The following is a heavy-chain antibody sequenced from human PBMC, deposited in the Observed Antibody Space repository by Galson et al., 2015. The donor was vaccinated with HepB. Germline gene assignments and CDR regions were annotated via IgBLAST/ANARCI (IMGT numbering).Heavy chain of an antibody. CDR3: ARGYSSSSL. V-gene: IGHV3-30*04. J-gene: IGHJ4*02. D-gene: IGHD6-6*01. Sequence: LRLSCAASGFTFSSYAMHWVRQAPGKGLEWVAVISYDGSNKYYADSVKGRFTISRDNSKNTLYLQMNSLRAEDTAVYYCARGYSSSSLWGQGTLVTVSS. CDR2: ISYDGSNK. CDR1: GFTFSSYA.